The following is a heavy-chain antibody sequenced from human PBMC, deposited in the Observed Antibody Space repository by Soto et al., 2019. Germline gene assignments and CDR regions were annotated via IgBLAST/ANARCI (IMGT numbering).Heavy chain of an antibody. CDR1: GCSISSSSYY. CDR2: IYYSGST. V-gene: IGHV4-39*01. J-gene: IGHJ6*02. CDR3: ERQGSTMVRGGIYCYYCMDD. Sequence: SETLTLTCTVSGCSISSSSYYWGWLRPPPGQGLEWSGSIYYSGSTYSNPSLKSRVTIAVGRSKNPFALKLSSVYAAKTTVYYCERQGSTMVRGGIYCYYCMDDWGQGTLVTVSS. D-gene: IGHD3-10*01.